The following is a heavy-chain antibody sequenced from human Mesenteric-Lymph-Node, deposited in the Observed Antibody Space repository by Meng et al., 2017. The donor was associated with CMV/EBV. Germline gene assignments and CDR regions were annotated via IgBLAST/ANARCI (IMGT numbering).Heavy chain of an antibody. D-gene: IGHD2-2*01. Sequence: KVSCKNFGYNFTNYWIGWVRQMPGKGLEWMGIIYPGDSDTRHSPSFQGQVSISPDKPISTAYLQWSSLKASDTAMYYCAGLLCSTTSCHYYYYNLDVWGQGTTVTVSS. CDR1: GYNFTNYW. J-gene: IGHJ6*02. V-gene: IGHV5-51*04. CDR2: IYPGDSDT. CDR3: AGLLCSTTSCHYYYYNLDV.